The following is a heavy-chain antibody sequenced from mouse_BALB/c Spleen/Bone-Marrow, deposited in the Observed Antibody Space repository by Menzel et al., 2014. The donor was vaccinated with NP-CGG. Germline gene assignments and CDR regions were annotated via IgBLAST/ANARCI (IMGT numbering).Heavy chain of an antibody. CDR3: AGGGGYGNSPWFAY. CDR2: IYPGDGST. D-gene: IGHD2-10*02. Sequence: VKLMESGPELVKPGALVRISCKASGYTFTSYDINWVKQRPGQGLEWIGWIYPGDGSTKYNEKFKGKATLTADKSSSTAYMQLSSLTSENSAVYFCAGGGGYGNSPWFAYWGQGTLVTVSA. CDR1: GYTFTSYD. V-gene: IGHV1S56*01. J-gene: IGHJ3*01.